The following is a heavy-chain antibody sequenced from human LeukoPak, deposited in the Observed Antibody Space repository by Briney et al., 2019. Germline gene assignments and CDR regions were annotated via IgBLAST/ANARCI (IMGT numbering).Heavy chain of an antibody. CDR2: IKSKTDGGTT. D-gene: IGHD4-23*01. Sequence: GGSLRLSCAASGFTFSNARMGWVRQAPGKGLEWVGRIKSKTDGGTTDYAGPVKGRFTISRDDSKNTLYLQMNSLKTEDTAVYYCTTDYGGNSGFDYWGQGTLVTVSS. CDR3: TTDYGGNSGFDY. J-gene: IGHJ4*02. V-gene: IGHV3-15*01. CDR1: GFTFSNAR.